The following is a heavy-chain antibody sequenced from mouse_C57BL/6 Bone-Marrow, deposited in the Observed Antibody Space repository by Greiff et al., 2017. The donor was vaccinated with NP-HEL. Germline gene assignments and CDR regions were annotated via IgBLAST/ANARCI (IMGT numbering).Heavy chain of an antibody. CDR3: AKEEDDYDVAWFAY. Sequence: VQLQESGPGLVAPSQSLSITCTVSGFSLTSYGVSWVRQPPGKGLEWLGVIWGDGSTNYHSALISRLSISKDNSKSQVFLKLNSLQTDDTATYYCAKEEDDYDVAWFAYWGQGTLVTVSA. CDR1: GFSLTSYG. J-gene: IGHJ3*01. CDR2: IWGDGST. D-gene: IGHD2-4*01. V-gene: IGHV2-3*01.